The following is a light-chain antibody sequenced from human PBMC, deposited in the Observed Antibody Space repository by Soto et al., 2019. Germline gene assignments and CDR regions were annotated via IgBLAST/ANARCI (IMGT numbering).Light chain of an antibody. J-gene: IGLJ1*01. Sequence: QSALTQPRSVSESPGQSVTISCTGTSSDVGCYNFVSWYQQHPGQAPKLMIYDVSKRPLGVPDRFSGSKSGNTASLTISGLQAEDEADYYCCSYAGSNTLVFGTGTKLTVL. V-gene: IGLV2-11*01. CDR3: CSYAGSNTLV. CDR1: SSDVGCYNF. CDR2: DVS.